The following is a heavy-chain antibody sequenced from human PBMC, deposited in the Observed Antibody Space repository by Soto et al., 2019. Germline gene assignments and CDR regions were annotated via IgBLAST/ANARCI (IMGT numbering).Heavy chain of an antibody. CDR1: GYTFTSSG. Sequence: QGQLVQSGAEVKKPGASVKVSCKASGYTFTSSGIIWVRQAPGQGLERMGWISTDNGNTNYAQHLQGRVSMTTDTSTSTAYMDLRSLRSDDTAVYYCARDQGITTFGVYSMYYYGMDVWGQGTTVTVS. V-gene: IGHV1-18*01. D-gene: IGHD3-3*01. CDR2: ISTDNGNT. J-gene: IGHJ6*02. CDR3: ARDQGITTFGVYSMYYYGMDV.